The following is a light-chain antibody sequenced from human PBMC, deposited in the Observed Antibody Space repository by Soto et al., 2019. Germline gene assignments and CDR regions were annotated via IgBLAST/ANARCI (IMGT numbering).Light chain of an antibody. J-gene: IGKJ4*01. CDR2: DAS. CDR3: QQRSNWPLT. CDR1: QSVSSY. V-gene: IGKV3-11*01. Sequence: EIVMTQSPATLSVSPGERATLSCRASQSVSSYLAWYQQRPGQAPRLLMYDASNRATGIPARFSGSGSGTDFTLTISSLEPEDFALYYCQQRSNWPLTFGGGTKVEI.